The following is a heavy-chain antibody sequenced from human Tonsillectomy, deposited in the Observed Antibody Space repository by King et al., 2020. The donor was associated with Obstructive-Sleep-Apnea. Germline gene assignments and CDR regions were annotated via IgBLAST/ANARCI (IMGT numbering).Heavy chain of an antibody. D-gene: IGHD3-10*01. J-gene: IGHJ4*02. CDR1: GGSFTGYF. CDR2: INHSGST. CDR3: ARRSYNCGSGSFFTY. V-gene: IGHV4-34*01. Sequence: VQLQQWGAGLLKPSETLSLTCAVYGGSFTGYFCTWIRQPPGKGLEWIGEINHSGSTNYNSSLKSRVTVSVDPSKNQFSLSLSSLTAADTAVYYCARRSYNCGSGSFFTYWGQGTPVTVSS.